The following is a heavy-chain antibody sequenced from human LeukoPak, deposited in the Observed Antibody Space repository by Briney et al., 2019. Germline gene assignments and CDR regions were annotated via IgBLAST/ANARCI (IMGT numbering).Heavy chain of an antibody. V-gene: IGHV4-61*02. CDR2: IYTSGST. CDR1: GGSISSGSYY. CDR3: ASHLRSGWYYFDY. D-gene: IGHD6-19*01. J-gene: IGHJ4*02. Sequence: PSETLSLTCTVPGGSISSGSYYRSWIRPPPGKGLGWVGRIYTSGSTNYNPPLKSRVTISVDTSKNQFSLKLSSVTAADTAVYYCASHLRSGWYYFDYWGQGTLVTVSS.